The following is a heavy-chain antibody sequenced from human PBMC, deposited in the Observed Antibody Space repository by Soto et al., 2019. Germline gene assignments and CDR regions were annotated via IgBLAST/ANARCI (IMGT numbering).Heavy chain of an antibody. CDR3: ARLLGSTYLEPLDY. V-gene: IGHV5-51*01. CDR2: IYPGDSDT. D-gene: IGHD1-1*01. J-gene: IGHJ4*02. CDR1: GYSFTTYL. Sequence: GESLKISCKGSGYSFTTYLIGWVRQMPGKGLEWMGIIYPGDSDTKYSPSFEGQVTISADKSISTAYLQWSSLKASDTAMYYCARLLGSTYLEPLDYWGQGTLVTVSS.